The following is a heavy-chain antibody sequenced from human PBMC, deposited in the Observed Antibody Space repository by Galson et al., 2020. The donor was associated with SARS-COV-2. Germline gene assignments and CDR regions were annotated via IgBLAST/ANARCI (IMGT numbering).Heavy chain of an antibody. J-gene: IGHJ4*02. CDR1: GFTFDDYA. Sequence: GGSLRLSCAASGFTFDDYAMHWVRQAPGKGLEWVSGISWNSGSIGYADSVKGRFTISRDNAKNSLYLQMNSLRAEDTALYYCARSRTLYCSGGSCYHDYWGQGTLVTVSS. D-gene: IGHD2-15*01. V-gene: IGHV3-9*01. CDR3: ARSRTLYCSGGSCYHDY. CDR2: ISWNSGSI.